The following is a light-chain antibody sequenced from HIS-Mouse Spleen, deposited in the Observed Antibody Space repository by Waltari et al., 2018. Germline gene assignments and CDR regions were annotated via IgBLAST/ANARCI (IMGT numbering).Light chain of an antibody. J-gene: IGLJ2*01. CDR2: EGS. CDR3: CSYAGSSTYVV. V-gene: IGLV2-23*01. Sequence: QSALTQPASVSGSPGQSIPIPCTGTSSDVGSYNLVSWYQQHPGNAPKLMIYEGSKRPSGVSNRFSGSKSGNTASLTISGLQAEDEADYYCCSYAGSSTYVVFGGGTKLTVL. CDR1: SSDVGSYNL.